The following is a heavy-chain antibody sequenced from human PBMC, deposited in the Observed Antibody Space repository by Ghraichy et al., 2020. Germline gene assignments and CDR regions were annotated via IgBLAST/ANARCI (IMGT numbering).Heavy chain of an antibody. CDR2: IWYDGSNK. D-gene: IGHD3-10*01. Sequence: GESLNISCAASGFTFSSYGMHWVRQAPGKGLEWVAVIWYDGSNKYYADSVKGRFTISRDNSKNTLYLQMNSLRAEDTAVYYCARDLRTTHYYGSGSYYQKIPPFGYWGQGTLVTVSS. J-gene: IGHJ4*02. CDR3: ARDLRTTHYYGSGSYYQKIPPFGY. V-gene: IGHV3-33*01. CDR1: GFTFSSYG.